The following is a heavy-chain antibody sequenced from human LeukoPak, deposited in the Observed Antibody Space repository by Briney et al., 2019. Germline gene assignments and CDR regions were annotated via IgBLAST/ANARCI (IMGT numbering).Heavy chain of an antibody. CDR1: GFTFSSYA. Sequence: GGSLRLSCAASGFTFSSYAMSWVRQAPGKGLEWVSTISGGGDATYYADSVKGRFTISRDNSKNTLYLQMNSLRVEDARDSSMLRGPLVIYYFDFWGQGTLVTVSS. D-gene: IGHD3-10*01. CDR3: LRGPLVIYYFDF. CDR2: ISGGGDAT. J-gene: IGHJ4*02. V-gene: IGHV3-23*01.